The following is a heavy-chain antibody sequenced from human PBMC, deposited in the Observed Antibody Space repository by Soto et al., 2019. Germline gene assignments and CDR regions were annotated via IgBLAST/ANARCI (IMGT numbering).Heavy chain of an antibody. J-gene: IGHJ4*02. CDR3: ARRLYDTSGYRYFDF. CDR1: GYSFSSYW. V-gene: IGHV5-51*01. Sequence: GESLKISCKASGYSFSSYWIGWVRQIPGKGLEWMGIIFPDDSETRYSPSFQGKVSISVDKSITTAYLQWSSMKASDTAMYYCARRLYDTSGYRYFDFWGQGTLVTVSS. CDR2: IFPDDSET. D-gene: IGHD3-22*01.